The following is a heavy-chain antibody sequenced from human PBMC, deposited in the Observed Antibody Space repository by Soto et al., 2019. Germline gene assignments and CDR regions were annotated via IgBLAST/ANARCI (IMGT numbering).Heavy chain of an antibody. CDR2: ASHTGGT. V-gene: IGHV4-34*01. Sequence: QVQVQQWGAGLLKFSETLSLTCAVNGGSFSGWHWNWIRQPPGKGLEWIGEASHTGGTNYNPSLESRVTISVDRSRPQLSLNLTSVSAADPAVYYCARSRILDVWGPGTTVIVS. CDR3: ARSRILDV. CDR1: GGSFSGWH. J-gene: IGHJ6*02.